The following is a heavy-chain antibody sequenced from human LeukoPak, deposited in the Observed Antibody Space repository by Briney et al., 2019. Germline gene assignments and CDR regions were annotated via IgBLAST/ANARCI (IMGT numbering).Heavy chain of an antibody. CDR2: ISGSGGST. CDR1: GFXFSSYA. CDR3: AKGGGSYYYYYYGMDV. V-gene: IGHV3-23*01. Sequence: GGSLRLSCAASGFXFSSYAMSWVRQAPGKGLEWVSAISGSGGSTYYADSVKGRFTISRDNSKNTLYLQMNSLRAEDTAVYYCAKGGGSYYYYYYGMDVWGQGTTVTVSS. D-gene: IGHD1-26*01. J-gene: IGHJ6*02.